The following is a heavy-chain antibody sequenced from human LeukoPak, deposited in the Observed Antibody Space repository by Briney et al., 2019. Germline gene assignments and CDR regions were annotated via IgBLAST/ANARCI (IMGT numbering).Heavy chain of an antibody. CDR3: AREVSGTYCDY. V-gene: IGHV1-69*13. CDR2: IIPILGTS. CDR1: GGTFINYA. D-gene: IGHD1-26*01. Sequence: SVKVSCKASGGTFINYAISWVRQAPGQGLEWMGGIIPILGTSNYAQKFQDRLTITADESTSTAYLELSSLTSADTAVYYCAREVSGTYCDYWGQGSLVTVSS. J-gene: IGHJ4*02.